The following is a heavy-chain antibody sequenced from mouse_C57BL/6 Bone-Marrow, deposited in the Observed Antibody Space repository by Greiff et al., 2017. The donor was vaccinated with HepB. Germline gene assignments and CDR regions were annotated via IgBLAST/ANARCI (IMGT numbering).Heavy chain of an antibody. CDR3: ARHIYYYGSSPLYYAMDY. Sequence: DVKLVESGGDLVKPGGSLKLSCAASGFTFSSYGMSWVRQTPDKRLEWVATISSGGSYTYYPDSVTGRFTISRDNAKNTLYLRMSSLKSEDTAMYYCARHIYYYGSSPLYYAMDYWGQGTSVTVSS. D-gene: IGHD1-1*01. CDR2: ISSGGSYT. V-gene: IGHV5-6*02. J-gene: IGHJ4*01. CDR1: GFTFSSYG.